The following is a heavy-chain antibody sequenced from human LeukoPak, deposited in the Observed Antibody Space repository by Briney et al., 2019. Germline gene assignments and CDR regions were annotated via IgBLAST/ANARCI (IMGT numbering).Heavy chain of an antibody. D-gene: IGHD6-19*01. V-gene: IGHV4-4*08. Sequence: SETLSLTCTVSGVFISIFYWTWIRQPPGKGLEWIGYSSNIEGTYYNPSLKSRVTISLDTSKNQFSLRLNSVTADDTAVYYCARGHAGERYSSGWYASHWFDPWGQGTLVTVSS. CDR1: GVFISIFY. CDR2: SSNIEGT. CDR3: ARGHAGERYSSGWYASHWFDP. J-gene: IGHJ5*02.